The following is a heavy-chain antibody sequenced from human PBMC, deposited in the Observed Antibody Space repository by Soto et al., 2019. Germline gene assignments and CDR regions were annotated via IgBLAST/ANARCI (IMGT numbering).Heavy chain of an antibody. V-gene: IGHV3-21*01. CDR2: ISSSTSYM. J-gene: IGHJ4*02. D-gene: IGHD5-12*01. CDR1: GFTFSSYS. CDR3: ARFRRDGYNLDY. Sequence: EVQLVESGGGLVKPGGSLRLSCAASGFTFSSYSMNWVRQAPGKGLEWVSSISSSTSYMYYADSVKGRFTISRANARNSLFLQMNSLRAAATAVYYCARFRRDGYNLDYWGQGTLVTVSS.